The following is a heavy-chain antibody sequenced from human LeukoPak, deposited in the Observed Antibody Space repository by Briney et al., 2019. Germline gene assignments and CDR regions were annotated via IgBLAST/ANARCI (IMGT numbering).Heavy chain of an antibody. V-gene: IGHV4-4*07. Sequence: SETLSLTCTVSGGSLSSYYWSWVRQPAGKGLEWIGRIYSSGSTNYNPSLTSRGSMSVDTSKNQFSLQLNSVTAADTAVYYCARNLCTTANCYLETVDVLYIWGQGTMVAVSS. CDR1: GGSLSSYY. CDR2: IYSSGST. CDR3: ARNLCTTANCYLETVDVLYI. D-gene: IGHD2-2*01. J-gene: IGHJ3*02.